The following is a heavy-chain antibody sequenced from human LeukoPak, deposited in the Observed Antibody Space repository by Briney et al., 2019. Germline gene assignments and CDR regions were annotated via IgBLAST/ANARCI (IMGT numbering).Heavy chain of an antibody. Sequence: GGSLRLSCAASGFTFSSYGMHWVRQAPGKGLEWVAVIWYDGSNKYYADSVKGRFTISRDNSKNTLYLQMNSLRAEDTAVYYCARDRSDYGGNYYDYWGRGTLVTVSS. D-gene: IGHD4-23*01. J-gene: IGHJ4*02. CDR2: IWYDGSNK. V-gene: IGHV3-33*01. CDR1: GFTFSSYG. CDR3: ARDRSDYGGNYYDY.